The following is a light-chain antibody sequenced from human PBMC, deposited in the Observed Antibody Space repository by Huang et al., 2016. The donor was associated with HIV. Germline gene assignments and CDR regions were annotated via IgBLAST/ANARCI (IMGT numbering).Light chain of an antibody. CDR3: RQYYNVPFT. J-gene: IGKJ2*01. CDR2: WAS. Sequence: DIVMTQSPASLAVSLGERATINCKSSQSIFYSSNNRNYLAWYQQKPGQSPKLLIYWASTRESGVPDRFTGSGSGTDFSLSISSLQAEDVALYYCRQYYNVPFTFGQGTKLDIK. V-gene: IGKV4-1*01. CDR1: QSIFYSSNNRNY.